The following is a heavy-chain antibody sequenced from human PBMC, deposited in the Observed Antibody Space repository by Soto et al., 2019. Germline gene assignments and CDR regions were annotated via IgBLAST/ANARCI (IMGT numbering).Heavy chain of an antibody. Sequence: SVKVSCEACGGTFSNYAINWVRKAPGQGLEWMGWIMPIFGTANYAQKFQGRVTITADESTSTAYMELSSLRSEDTAVYYCASSHADGDYWGQGTLVTVSS. CDR2: IMPIFGTA. V-gene: IGHV1-69*13. D-gene: IGHD2-2*01. CDR3: ASSHADGDY. J-gene: IGHJ4*02. CDR1: GGTFSNYA.